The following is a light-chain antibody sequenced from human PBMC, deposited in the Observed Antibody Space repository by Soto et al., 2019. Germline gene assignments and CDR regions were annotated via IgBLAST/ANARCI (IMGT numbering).Light chain of an antibody. J-gene: IGKJ3*01. CDR1: QGISNY. CDR2: AAS. Sequence: DIQMTQSPSSLSASVGDRVAITCRASQGISNYLAWYQQKPGKVPKLLIYAASTLQSGVPSRFSGSGSGTDFTLTISSLQPDDVATYYGQKYNSAPFTFGPGTKVYIK. CDR3: QKYNSAPFT. V-gene: IGKV1-27*01.